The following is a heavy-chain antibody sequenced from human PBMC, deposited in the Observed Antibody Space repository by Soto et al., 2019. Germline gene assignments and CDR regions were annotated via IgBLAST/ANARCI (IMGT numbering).Heavy chain of an antibody. J-gene: IGHJ4*02. D-gene: IGHD6-19*01. CDR1: GYTLTELS. Sequence: GASVKVSCKVSGYTLTELSMHWVRQAPGKGLEWMGGFDPEDGETIYAQKFQGRVTMTEDTSTDTAYMELSSLRSEDTAVYYCATAPTSSGWYRFDYWGQGTLVTVSS. CDR3: ATAPTSSGWYRFDY. CDR2: FDPEDGET. V-gene: IGHV1-24*01.